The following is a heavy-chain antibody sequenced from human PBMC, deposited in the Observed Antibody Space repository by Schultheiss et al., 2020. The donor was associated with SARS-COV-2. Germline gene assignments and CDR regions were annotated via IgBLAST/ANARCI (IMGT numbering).Heavy chain of an antibody. J-gene: IGHJ4*02. CDR3: TRLNVRGYSYGVRDY. CDR2: ISNNGGST. V-gene: IGHV3-64*04. D-gene: IGHD5-18*01. CDR1: GFTFTGYA. Sequence: GSLRLSCSASGFTFTGYAMHWVRQAPGKGLEYVSAISNNGGSTYHADSVKGRFTISRDNSKNTLYLQMNSLRAEDTAVYYCTRLNVRGYSYGVRDYWGQGTLVTVSS.